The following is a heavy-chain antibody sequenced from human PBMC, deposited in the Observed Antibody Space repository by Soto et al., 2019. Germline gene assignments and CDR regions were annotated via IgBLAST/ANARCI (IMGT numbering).Heavy chain of an antibody. Sequence: EVQLVESGGGLVQPGGSLRLSCAASGFTFSSYWMHWVRQAPGKGLVWVSRINSDGSSTSYADSVKGRFTISRDNAKNTLYLQMNNLRAEDTAVYYCASYGIAARPSRSRPHYPNYWGQGTLVTVSS. CDR2: INSDGSST. V-gene: IGHV3-74*01. D-gene: IGHD6-6*01. CDR3: ASYGIAARPSRSRPHYPNY. J-gene: IGHJ4*02. CDR1: GFTFSSYW.